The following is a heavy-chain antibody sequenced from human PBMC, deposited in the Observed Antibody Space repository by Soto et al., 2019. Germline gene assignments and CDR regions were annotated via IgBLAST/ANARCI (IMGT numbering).Heavy chain of an antibody. Sequence: SETLSLTCTVSGGSISRSSYYWGWIRQPPGKGLEWIGNIYYSGSTYYNPSLKSRVTISVATSKNQFSLKLSSVTAADTAVYYCARKDYYDSSTYYGWFEPWGQGTLVTVSS. J-gene: IGHJ5*02. CDR3: ARKDYYDSSTYYGWFEP. V-gene: IGHV4-39*01. D-gene: IGHD3-22*01. CDR2: IYYSGST. CDR1: GGSISRSSYY.